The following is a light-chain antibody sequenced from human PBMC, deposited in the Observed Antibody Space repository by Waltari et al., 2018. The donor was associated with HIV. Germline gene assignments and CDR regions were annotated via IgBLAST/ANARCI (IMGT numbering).Light chain of an antibody. CDR2: ANA. J-gene: IGLJ2*01. CDR1: NSNIGAGYE. V-gene: IGLV1-40*01. Sequence: QSVLMQPPSVSGAPGQRVTMSCAGTNSNIGAGYEVLWYLQPPGTAPKLLIYANANRPSGVPDRFSGSKSGTSASLAITGLQAEDEADYYCQSFDTSLGVVFGGGTKVTVL. CDR3: QSFDTSLGVV.